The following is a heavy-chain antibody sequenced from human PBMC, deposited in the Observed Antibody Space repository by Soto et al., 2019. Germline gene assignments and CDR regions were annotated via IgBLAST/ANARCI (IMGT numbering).Heavy chain of an antibody. J-gene: IGHJ4*02. V-gene: IGHV4-31*03. D-gene: IGHD5-18*01. Sequence: SETLSLTCTVSGGSISSGGYYWSWIRQHPGKGLEWIGYIYYTGNTYYNPSLKSRVMISVDTSKNQFSLKLSSVTAADTALYYCARASAYTYGAAYWGQGTLVTVSS. CDR1: GGSISSGGYY. CDR3: ARASAYTYGAAY. CDR2: IYYTGNT.